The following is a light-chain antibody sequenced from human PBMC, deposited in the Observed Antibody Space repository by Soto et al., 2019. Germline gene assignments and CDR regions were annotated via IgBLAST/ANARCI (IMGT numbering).Light chain of an antibody. Sequence: EIVLTQSPATLSLSPGGRATLSCRASQNIGTYLHWFQQKPGQPPRLLIYAASTRVTGIPDRISGSGSGTDFSLTISSLEPEDSAVYYCQQNGNLQATFGQGTKVEIK. V-gene: IGKV3-11*01. CDR3: QQNGNLQAT. CDR1: QNIGTY. J-gene: IGKJ1*01. CDR2: AAS.